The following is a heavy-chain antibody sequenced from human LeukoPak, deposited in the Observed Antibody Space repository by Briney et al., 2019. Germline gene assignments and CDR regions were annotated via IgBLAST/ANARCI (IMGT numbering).Heavy chain of an antibody. Sequence: GGSLRLSCATSGFTFNNNAMSWVRQAPGKGLEWVSAINGGGDATEYADSVKGRFTISRDNSRNTLYLQMNSLRPDDTAVYYCARCTASCYANAFDVWGQGTLLTVSS. J-gene: IGHJ3*01. CDR1: GFTFNNNA. D-gene: IGHD2-2*01. CDR3: ARCTASCYANAFDV. CDR2: INGGGDAT. V-gene: IGHV3-23*01.